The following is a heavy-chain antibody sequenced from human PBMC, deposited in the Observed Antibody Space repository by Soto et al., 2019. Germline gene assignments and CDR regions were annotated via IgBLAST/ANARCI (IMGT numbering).Heavy chain of an antibody. CDR1: GFTFRSYA. J-gene: IGHJ4*02. V-gene: IGHV3-64D*08. CDR2: ITNSGDVT. Sequence: GSLRLSCSASGFTFRSYAMHWVRQAPGKGLEYVSAITNSGDVTYYADSVKGRFTISRDNSRNTLSLQMSSLRAEDTAVYYCVHTRRASARPQDHCYFDYWGQGTLVTVSS. D-gene: IGHD2-15*01. CDR3: VHTRRASARPQDHCYFDY.